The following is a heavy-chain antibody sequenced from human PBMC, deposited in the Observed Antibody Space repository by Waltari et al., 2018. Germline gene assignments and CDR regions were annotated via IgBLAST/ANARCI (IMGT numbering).Heavy chain of an antibody. V-gene: IGHV4-4*02. J-gene: IGHJ4*02. CDR1: GVTMISYYF. Sequence: QLQLQESGAGLVKRSGTLSLTCGVYGVTMISYYFWSWGRQSPGKGLEWIGQVKGGGGTNYSPSFASRVTMSLDTSINHFSLNMHSATAADTAVYYCARDRGGGLYLDSWGRGILVSVSP. CDR2: VKGGGGT. CDR3: ARDRGGGLYLDS. D-gene: IGHD5-12*01.